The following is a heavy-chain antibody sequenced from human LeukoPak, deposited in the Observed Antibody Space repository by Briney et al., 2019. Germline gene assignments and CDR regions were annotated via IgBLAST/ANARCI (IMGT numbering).Heavy chain of an antibody. CDR1: GYTFTSYG. D-gene: IGHD6-19*01. Sequence: ASVKVSCKASGYTFTSYGISWVRQAPGQGPEWMGWISAYNGNTNYAQKLQGRVTMTTDTSTSTAYMELRSLRSDDTAVYYCARAVAAPGYYYYMDVWGKGTTVTVSS. CDR2: ISAYNGNT. CDR3: ARAVAAPGYYYYMDV. V-gene: IGHV1-18*01. J-gene: IGHJ6*03.